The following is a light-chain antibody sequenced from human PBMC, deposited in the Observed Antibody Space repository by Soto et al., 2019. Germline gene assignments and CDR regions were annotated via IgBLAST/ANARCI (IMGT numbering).Light chain of an antibody. CDR3: QQYNRYPRT. CDR2: AES. V-gene: IGKV1D-16*01. Sequence: DIQMTQFPSSLSASVGDRVNITCRASQGISTWLAWYQQKPERAPKSLIYAESRLQSGVPPRFSGSGSETDFTLTISSLQPEDFATYYCQQYNRYPRTFGQGTKVEIK. CDR1: QGISTW. J-gene: IGKJ1*01.